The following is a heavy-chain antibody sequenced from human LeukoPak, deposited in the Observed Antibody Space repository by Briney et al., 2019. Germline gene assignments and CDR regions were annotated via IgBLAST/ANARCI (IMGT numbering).Heavy chain of an antibody. CDR1: GFTFSSYV. CDR2: ISGSGVST. D-gene: IGHD3-22*01. CDR3: AREPTSSYYDSSGWPDY. V-gene: IGHV3-23*01. J-gene: IGHJ4*02. Sequence: GGSLRLSCAASGFTFSSYVMSWVRQAPGKGLEWVSTISGSGVSTYYADSVKGRFTISRDSSKNTLYLQMNSLRAEDTAVYYCAREPTSSYYDSSGWPDYWGQGTLVTVSS.